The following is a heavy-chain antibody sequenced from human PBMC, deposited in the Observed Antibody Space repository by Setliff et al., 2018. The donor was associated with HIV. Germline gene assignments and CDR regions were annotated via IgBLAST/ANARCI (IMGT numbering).Heavy chain of an antibody. J-gene: IGHJ5*02. CDR3: ASGGYYGSGSYYGGWFDP. D-gene: IGHD3-10*01. CDR2: VFYSGST. V-gene: IGHV4-39*07. Sequence: PSETLSLTCTVSGASISRDGYYWGWIRQPPGKGLQWIGCVFYSGSTYYDPSLESRVTISVASSKNQFSLKLSSVTAADTAVYYCASGGYYGSGSYYGGWFDPWGQGTRVTV. CDR1: GASISRDGYY.